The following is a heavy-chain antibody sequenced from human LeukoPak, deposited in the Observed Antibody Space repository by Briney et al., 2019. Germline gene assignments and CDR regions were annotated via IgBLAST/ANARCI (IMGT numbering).Heavy chain of an antibody. Sequence: GGSLRLSCAASGFTFSSYSMNWVRQAPGKGLEWVSSISSSSSSYIYYADSVKGRFTISRDNAKNSLYLQMNSLRAEDTAVYYCARDPSGSYHYYFDYWGQGTLVTVSS. D-gene: IGHD1-26*01. CDR2: ISSSSSSYI. CDR1: GFTFSSYS. J-gene: IGHJ4*02. V-gene: IGHV3-21*01. CDR3: ARDPSGSYHYYFDY.